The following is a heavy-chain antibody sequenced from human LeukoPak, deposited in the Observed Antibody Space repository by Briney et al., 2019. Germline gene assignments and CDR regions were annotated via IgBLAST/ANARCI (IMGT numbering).Heavy chain of an antibody. D-gene: IGHD6-25*01. J-gene: IGHJ6*03. CDR3: ARERISAVGYFYYYMDL. CDR2: FYISGST. Sequence: SQTLSLTCTVSGDSVSSGSYYWSWIRQPAGKRLEWIGRFYISGSTTYNPSLKSRVTIPVDTSKNQFSLKLNSVTAADTAVYYCARERISAVGYFYYYMDLWGKGTTVTVSS. CDR1: GDSVSSGSYY. V-gene: IGHV4-61*02.